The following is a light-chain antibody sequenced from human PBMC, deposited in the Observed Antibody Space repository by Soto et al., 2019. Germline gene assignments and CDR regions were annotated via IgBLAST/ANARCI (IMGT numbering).Light chain of an antibody. CDR3: QQRSNWPS. Sequence: TLSLSPGERATLSCRASQSVSSYLAWYQQKPGQAPRLLIYDASNRATGIPARFSGSGSGTDFTLTISSLEPEDFAVYYCQQRSNWPSFGQGTKVHIK. CDR2: DAS. CDR1: QSVSSY. V-gene: IGKV3-11*01. J-gene: IGKJ1*01.